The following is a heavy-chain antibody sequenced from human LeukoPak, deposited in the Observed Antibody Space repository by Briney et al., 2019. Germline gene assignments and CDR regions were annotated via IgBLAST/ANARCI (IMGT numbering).Heavy chain of an antibody. J-gene: IGHJ6*02. V-gene: IGHV3-11*04. CDR2: ITSSGSTK. Sequence: GGSLRLSCAASGFTFSDYYMSWTRQAPGKGLEWVSYITSSGSTKYYADSVKGRFTISRDNAKNTLYLQMNSLRAEDTAVYYCARDAVDTANAVWGQGTTVTVSS. CDR3: ARDAVDTANAV. D-gene: IGHD5-18*01. CDR1: GFTFSDYY.